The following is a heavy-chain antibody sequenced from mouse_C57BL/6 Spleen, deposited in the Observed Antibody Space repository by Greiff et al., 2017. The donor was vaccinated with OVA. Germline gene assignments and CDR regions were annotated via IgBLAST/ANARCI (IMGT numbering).Heavy chain of an antibody. CDR2: IHPNSGST. CDR1: GYTFTSYW. CDR3: ARSDYSNLFAY. Sequence: QVQLQQSGAELVKPGASVKLSCKASGYTFTSYWMHWVKQRPGQGLEWIGMIHPNSGSTNYNEKFKSKATLTVDKSSSTAYMQLSSLTSEDSAVYYCARSDYSNLFAYWGQGTLVTVSA. V-gene: IGHV1-64*01. D-gene: IGHD2-5*01. J-gene: IGHJ3*01.